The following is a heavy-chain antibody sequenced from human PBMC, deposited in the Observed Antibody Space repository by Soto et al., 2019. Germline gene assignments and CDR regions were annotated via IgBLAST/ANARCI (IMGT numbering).Heavy chain of an antibody. CDR2: ISYDGSNK. V-gene: IGHV3-30*04. D-gene: IGHD7-27*01. J-gene: IGHJ4*02. CDR1: GFTFSSYA. Sequence: GGSLRLSCAASGFTFSSYAMHWVRQAPGKGLEWVAVISYDGSNKYYADSVKGRFTISRDNSKNTLYLQMNSLRAEDTAVYYCARDLLVTGAPDYWGQGTLVTVSS. CDR3: ARDLLVTGAPDY.